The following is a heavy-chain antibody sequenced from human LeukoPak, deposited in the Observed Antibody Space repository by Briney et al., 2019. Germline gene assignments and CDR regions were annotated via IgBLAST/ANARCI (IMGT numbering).Heavy chain of an antibody. Sequence: SETLSLTCTVSGGSISSSSYYWGWIRQPPGKGLEWIGSIYYSGSTYYNPSLKSRVTISVDTSKNQFSLKLSSVTAADTAVYYCVRHGGAVATDYFDYWGQGTLVTVSS. D-gene: IGHD6-19*01. CDR2: IYYSGST. CDR1: GGSISSSSYY. CDR3: VRHGGAVATDYFDY. V-gene: IGHV4-39*01. J-gene: IGHJ4*02.